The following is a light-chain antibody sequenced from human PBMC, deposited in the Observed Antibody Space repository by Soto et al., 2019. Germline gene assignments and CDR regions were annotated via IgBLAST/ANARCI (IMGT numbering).Light chain of an antibody. J-gene: IGKJ5*01. CDR1: QSVNSL. CDR3: QQYNKWPIT. V-gene: IGKV3-15*01. CDR2: RAS. Sequence: VVLTQSPATLSLSPGERAVVSCWASQSVNSLLAWYQHKPGQAPRLLIYRASTRATDTPDRLSGSGFGTDFALTISSLQSEDSAVYYCQQYNKWPITFGQGTRLEI.